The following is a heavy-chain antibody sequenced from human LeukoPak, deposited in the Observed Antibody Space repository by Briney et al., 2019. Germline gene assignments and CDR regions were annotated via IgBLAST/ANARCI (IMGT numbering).Heavy chain of an antibody. J-gene: IGHJ4*02. CDR3: AKFIAVATEDYFDY. CDR1: RFTFSSYA. D-gene: IGHD6-19*01. V-gene: IGHV3-23*01. CDR2: ISGSGGST. Sequence: GGSLRLSCAASRFTFSSYAMSWVRQAPGKGLEWVSAISGSGGSTYYAGSVKGRFTISRDNSKNTLYLQMNSLRAEDTAVYYCAKFIAVATEDYFDYWGQGTLVTVSS.